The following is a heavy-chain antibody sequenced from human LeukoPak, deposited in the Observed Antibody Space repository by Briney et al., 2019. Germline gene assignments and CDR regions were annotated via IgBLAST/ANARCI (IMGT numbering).Heavy chain of an antibody. CDR3: ARHGSSGYYVPY. CDR1: GGSISSSSYY. Sequence: SETLSLTCTVSGGSISSSSYYWGWIRQPPGKGLEWIGSIYYNGRTYYNPSLKSRVTISVDTSKNQFSLKLSSVTAADTAVYYCARHGSSGYYVPYWGQGTLVTVSS. V-gene: IGHV4-39*01. CDR2: IYYNGRT. J-gene: IGHJ4*02. D-gene: IGHD3-22*01.